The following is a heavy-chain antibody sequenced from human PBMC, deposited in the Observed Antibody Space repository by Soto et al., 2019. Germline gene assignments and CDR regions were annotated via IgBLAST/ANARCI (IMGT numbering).Heavy chain of an antibody. CDR3: ASGPSMIVARLYYYYYGMDV. D-gene: IGHD3-22*01. V-gene: IGHV1-46*01. Sequence: GASVKVSCKASGYTFTSYYMHWVRQAPGQGLEWMGIINPSGGSTSYAQKFQGRVTMTRDTSTSTVYMELSSLRSEDTAVYYCASGPSMIVARLYYYYYGMDVWGQGTTVTVSS. J-gene: IGHJ6*02. CDR1: GYTFTSYY. CDR2: INPSGGST.